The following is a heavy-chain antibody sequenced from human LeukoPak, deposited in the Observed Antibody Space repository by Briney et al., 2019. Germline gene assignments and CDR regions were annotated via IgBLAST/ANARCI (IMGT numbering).Heavy chain of an antibody. D-gene: IGHD1-26*01. CDR1: GFTFSSYG. Sequence: GRSLRHSCAASGFTFSSYGMHWVRQAPGKGREWVAVIWYDGRNKYYAHSVKGRFTISRDNSKNTLYLQMNSLRAEDTAVYYCARDSYSGSYSFVYWGQGTLVTVSS. V-gene: IGHV3-33*01. CDR2: IWYDGRNK. CDR3: ARDSYSGSYSFVY. J-gene: IGHJ4*02.